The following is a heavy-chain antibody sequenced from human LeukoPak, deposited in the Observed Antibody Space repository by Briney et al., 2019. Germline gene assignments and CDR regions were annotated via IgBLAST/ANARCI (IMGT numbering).Heavy chain of an antibody. D-gene: IGHD4-17*01. V-gene: IGHV1-69*13. CDR1: GGTFSSYA. Sequence: ASVKVSCKASGGTFSSYAISWVRQAPGQGLEWMGGIIPIFGTANYAQRFQGRVTITADESTSTAYMELNSLRSEDTAVYYCASHYGDYSNWFDPWGQGTLVTVSS. CDR2: IIPIFGTA. CDR3: ASHYGDYSNWFDP. J-gene: IGHJ5*02.